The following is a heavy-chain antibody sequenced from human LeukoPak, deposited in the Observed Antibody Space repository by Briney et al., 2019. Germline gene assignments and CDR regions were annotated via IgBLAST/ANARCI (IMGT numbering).Heavy chain of an antibody. V-gene: IGHV4-61*01. CDR3: ARGDYDFWSGYAGLDY. Sequence: SETLSLTCTVSGSSVSSGSYYWSWIRQPPGKGLEWIGDIYYSGSTNYSPSLKRRVTISVDTSKNPFSLKLSSVTAADTAVYYCARGDYDFWSGYAGLDYWGQGTLVTVSS. D-gene: IGHD3-3*01. CDR2: IYYSGST. J-gene: IGHJ4*02. CDR1: GSSVSSGSYY.